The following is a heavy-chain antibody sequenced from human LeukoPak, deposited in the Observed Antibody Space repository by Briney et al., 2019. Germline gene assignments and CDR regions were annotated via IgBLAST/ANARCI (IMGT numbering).Heavy chain of an antibody. CDR2: IYTSGST. J-gene: IGHJ6*03. CDR3: ARESDYYYYYMDV. V-gene: IGHV4-61*02. Sequence: SQTLSLTCTVSGGSISSGSYYWSWIRQPAGKGLEWIGRIYTSGSTNYNPSLKSRVTISVDTSKNQFSLKLSSVTAADTAVYYCARESDYYYYYMDVWVKGTTVTVSS. CDR1: GGSISSGSYY.